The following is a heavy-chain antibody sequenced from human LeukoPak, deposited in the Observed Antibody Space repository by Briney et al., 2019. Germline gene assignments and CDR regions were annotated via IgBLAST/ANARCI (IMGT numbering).Heavy chain of an antibody. J-gene: IGHJ5*02. Sequence: GGSLRLSCAASGFTFSSYGMHWVRQAPGKGLEWVAFIRYDGSNKYYADSVKGRFTISRDNSKNTLYLQMNSLRAEDTAVYYCAKDPYYYGSGSQLTNNWFDPWGQGTLVTVSS. CDR1: GFTFSSYG. D-gene: IGHD3-10*01. CDR3: AKDPYYYGSGSQLTNNWFDP. CDR2: IRYDGSNK. V-gene: IGHV3-30*02.